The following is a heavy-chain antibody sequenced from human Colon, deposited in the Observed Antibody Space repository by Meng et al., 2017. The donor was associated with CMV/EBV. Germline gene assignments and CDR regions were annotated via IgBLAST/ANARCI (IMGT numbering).Heavy chain of an antibody. CDR2: LTASGDST. D-gene: IGHD6-19*01. V-gene: IGHV3-23*01. CDR3: AREERGSGWSADY. CDR1: GFTFSTYG. J-gene: IGHJ4*02. Sequence: GESLKISCAASGFTFSTYGMTWVRQVPGKGLEWVSALTASGDSTFYADSVKGRFTISRDNAKSTLYLQMNSLRPEDTAVYYCAREERGSGWSADYWGQGTLVTVSS.